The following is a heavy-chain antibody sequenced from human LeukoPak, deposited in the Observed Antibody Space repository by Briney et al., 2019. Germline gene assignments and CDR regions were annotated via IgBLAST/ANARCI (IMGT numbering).Heavy chain of an antibody. Sequence: GGSLRLSCAASGFIFSDHYMDWVRQAPGKGLEWVGRTRNKANSYSTVYAASVKGRFTISRDDSKNSLYLQMNSLETEDTAVYYGVRSPGDGVDFDYWAREPWSPSPQ. CDR3: VRSPGDGVDFDY. D-gene: IGHD7-27*01. CDR1: GFIFSDHY. J-gene: IGHJ4*02. V-gene: IGHV3-72*01. CDR2: TRNKANSYST.